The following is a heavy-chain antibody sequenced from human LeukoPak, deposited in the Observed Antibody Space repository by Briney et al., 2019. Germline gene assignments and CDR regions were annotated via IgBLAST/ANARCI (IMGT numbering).Heavy chain of an antibody. CDR1: GGSFSAYY. J-gene: IGHJ5*02. CDR2: INHRGST. Sequence: SETLSLTCAVYGGSFSAYYWSWIRQPPGEGLEWIGEINHRGSTYYNPSLKSRVTISVETPKNQFSLKLKSVTAADTAVYYCARGGYYGSGNDFRFDPWGQGTLVTVSS. D-gene: IGHD3-10*01. CDR3: ARGGYYGSGNDFRFDP. V-gene: IGHV4-34*01.